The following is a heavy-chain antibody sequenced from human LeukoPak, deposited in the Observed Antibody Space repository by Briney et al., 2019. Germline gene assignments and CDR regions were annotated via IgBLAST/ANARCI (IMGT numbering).Heavy chain of an antibody. CDR3: ARDLKLWNKQDY. Sequence: SETLSLTCAVYGGSFSGYYWSWIRQPPGKGLEWIEEINHSGSTNYNPSLKSRVTISVNTSKNQFSLKLSSVTAADTAVYYCARDLKLWNKQDYWGQGTLVTVSS. CDR2: INHSGST. V-gene: IGHV4-34*01. CDR1: GGSFSGYY. D-gene: IGHD5-18*01. J-gene: IGHJ4*02.